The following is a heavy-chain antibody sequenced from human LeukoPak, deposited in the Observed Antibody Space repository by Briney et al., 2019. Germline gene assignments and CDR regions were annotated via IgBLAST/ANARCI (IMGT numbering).Heavy chain of an antibody. V-gene: IGHV4-39*01. J-gene: IGHJ4*02. CDR1: GGSISSSSYC. Sequence: SETLSLTCTVSGGSISSSSYCWGWIRQPPGKGLEWIGSIYYSGSTYYNPSLKSRVTISVDTSKNQFSLKLSSVTAADTAVYYCARARREWPIDAGGQGTLVTVSS. CDR2: IYYSGST. CDR3: ARARREWPIDA. D-gene: IGHD3-3*01.